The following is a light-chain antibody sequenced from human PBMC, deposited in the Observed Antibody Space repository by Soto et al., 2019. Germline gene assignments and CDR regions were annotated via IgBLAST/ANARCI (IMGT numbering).Light chain of an antibody. J-gene: IGLJ2*01. Sequence: QSVLTQPPSVSGAPGQRVTISCTGSSSNIGAGFDVHWYHQLPGTAPKLLIYGNTNRPSGVPDRFSGSKSGTSASLAITGLQAEDEADYYCQPYDSSLSGVVFGGGTKVTVL. CDR3: QPYDSSLSGVV. CDR2: GNT. V-gene: IGLV1-40*01. CDR1: SSNIGAGFD.